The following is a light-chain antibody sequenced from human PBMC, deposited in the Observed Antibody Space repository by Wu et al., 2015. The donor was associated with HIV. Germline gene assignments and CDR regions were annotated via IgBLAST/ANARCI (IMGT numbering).Light chain of an antibody. V-gene: IGKV3-20*01. Sequence: EIVLTQSPGTLSLSPGERATLSCRASQSVSSNYLAWYQKKSGQAPRLLIYAASSRATGIPDRFSGSESGTDFTLTISRLEPEDFAVYYCQHYSSSPTMYTFGQGTKLEI. J-gene: IGKJ2*01. CDR2: AAS. CDR3: QHYSSSPTMYT. CDR1: QSVSSNY.